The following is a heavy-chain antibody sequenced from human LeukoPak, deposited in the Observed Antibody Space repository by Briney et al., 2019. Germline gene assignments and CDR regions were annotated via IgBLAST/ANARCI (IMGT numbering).Heavy chain of an antibody. V-gene: IGHV4-31*03. CDR2: IYYSGST. CDR3: ARDLCSGGSCYYDY. D-gene: IGHD2-15*01. CDR1: GGSIGSGGYY. Sequence: SETLSLTCTVSGGSIGSGGYYWSWIRQHPGKGLEWIGYIYYSGSTYYNPSLKSRVTISVDTSKNQFSLKLSSVTAADTAVYYCARDLCSGGSCYYDYWGQGTLVTVSS. J-gene: IGHJ4*02.